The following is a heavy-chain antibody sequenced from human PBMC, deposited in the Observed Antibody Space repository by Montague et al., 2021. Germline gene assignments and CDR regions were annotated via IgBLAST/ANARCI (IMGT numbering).Heavy chain of an antibody. CDR2: ISHDGSNK. V-gene: IGHV3-30-3*01. J-gene: IGHJ5*02. Sequence: SLRLSCAASGFTFSTFPMHWVRQAPGKGLEWVALISHDGSNKYYADSVRGRFTVPRDNSKNTLYLQTSSLRADDTAVYYCARWRVYYDSSGYAAWGRGTLVTVSS. CDR1: GFTFSTFP. CDR3: ARWRVYYDSSGYAA. D-gene: IGHD3-22*01.